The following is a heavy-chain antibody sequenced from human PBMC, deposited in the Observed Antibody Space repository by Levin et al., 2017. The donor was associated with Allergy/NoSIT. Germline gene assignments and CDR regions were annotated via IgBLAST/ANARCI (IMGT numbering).Heavy chain of an antibody. CDR3: ARPYCSSTSCYRYNWFDP. V-gene: IGHV4-34*01. J-gene: IGHJ5*02. Sequence: SQTLSLTCAVYGGSFSGYYWSWIRQPPGKGLEWIGEINHSGSTNYNPSLKSRVTISVDTSKNQFSLKLSSVTAADTAVYYCARPYCSSTSCYRYNWFDPWGQGTLVTVSS. CDR2: INHSGST. CDR1: GGSFSGYY. D-gene: IGHD2-2*01.